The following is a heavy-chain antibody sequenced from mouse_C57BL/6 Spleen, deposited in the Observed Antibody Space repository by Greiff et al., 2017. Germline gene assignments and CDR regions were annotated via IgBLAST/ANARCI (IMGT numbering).Heavy chain of an antibody. J-gene: IGHJ2*01. Sequence: EVKLMESGGGLVQPGGSMKLSCVASGFTFSNYWMNWVRQSPEKGLEWVAQIRLKSDNYATHYAESVKGRFTISRDDAKSSVYLQRNNLRAEDTGIYYCTGDTTVVGFDYWGQGTTLTVSS. D-gene: IGHD1-1*01. CDR2: IRLKSDNYAT. CDR3: TGDTTVVGFDY. V-gene: IGHV6-3*01. CDR1: GFTFSNYW.